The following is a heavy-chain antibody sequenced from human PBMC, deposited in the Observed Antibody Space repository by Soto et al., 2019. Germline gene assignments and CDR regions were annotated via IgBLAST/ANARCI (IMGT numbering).Heavy chain of an antibody. J-gene: IGHJ6*02. CDR3: ARQVVVVVAADYYYYGMDV. CDR1: GESFTSYW. Sequence: GESLKISCKGSGESFTSYWIGWVRQMPGKGLEVMGIIYPGDSYTNYSPSFQGHVTISADKSISTAYLQWSSLKASDTAMYYCARQVVVVVAADYYYYGMDVWGQGTTVTVSS. CDR2: IYPGDSYT. V-gene: IGHV5-51*01. D-gene: IGHD2-15*01.